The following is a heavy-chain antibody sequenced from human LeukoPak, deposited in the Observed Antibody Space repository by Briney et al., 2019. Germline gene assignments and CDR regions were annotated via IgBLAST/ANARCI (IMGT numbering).Heavy chain of an antibody. J-gene: IGHJ4*02. CDR3: ARPTYGDCVYFDY. V-gene: IGHV3-7*01. CDR2: IKQDGSEK. Sequence: GGSLRLCCAASGFTFSTYWMSWVRQAPGKGLEWVANIKQDGSEKYYVDSVKGRFTVSRDNAKNSLYLQMNSLRAEDTAVYFCARPTYGDCVYFDYWGQGTLVTVSS. D-gene: IGHD4-17*01. CDR1: GFTFSTYW.